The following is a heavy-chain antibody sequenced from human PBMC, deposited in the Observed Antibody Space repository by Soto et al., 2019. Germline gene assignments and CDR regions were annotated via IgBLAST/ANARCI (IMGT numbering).Heavy chain of an antibody. V-gene: IGHV1-69*01. J-gene: IGHJ4*02. Sequence: QVQLVQSGAEVKKPGSSVKVSCKASGGIFSTYAISWLRQAPGQGLEWVGGIIPLFGTPNYAQRFQGRVTITADESTSTAYMELSRLRSEDTAVYYCARDRDDYGSGNYYNRLDFWGQGTLVTVSS. CDR3: ARDRDDYGSGNYYNRLDF. CDR2: IIPLFGTP. D-gene: IGHD3-10*01. CDR1: GGIFSTYA.